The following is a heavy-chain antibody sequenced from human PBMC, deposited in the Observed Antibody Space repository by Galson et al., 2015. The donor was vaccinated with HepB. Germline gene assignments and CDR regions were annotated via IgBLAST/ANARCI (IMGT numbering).Heavy chain of an antibody. D-gene: IGHD6-6*01. CDR1: GYTFTGYY. CDR3: ARGGRGYSSSSTPYYMDV. J-gene: IGHJ6*03. CDR2: INPNSGGT. V-gene: IGHV1-2*02. Sequence: SVKVSCKASGYTFTGYYMHWVRQAPGQGLEWMGWINPNSGGTNYAQKFQGRVTMTRDTSISTAYMELSRLRSDDTAVYYCARGGRGYSSSSTPYYMDVWGKGTTVTVSS.